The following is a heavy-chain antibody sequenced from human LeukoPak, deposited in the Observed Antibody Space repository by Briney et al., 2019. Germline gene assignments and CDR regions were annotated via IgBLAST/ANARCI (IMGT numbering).Heavy chain of an antibody. CDR3: ATLLQGPPTDAFDI. D-gene: IGHD1-26*01. Sequence: PSETLSLTCTVSGGSISSSSYYWGWIRQPPGKGLEWIGSIYYSGSTYYNPSLKSRVTISVDTSKNQFSLKLSSVTAADTAVYYCATLLQGPPTDAFDIWGQGTMVTVSS. V-gene: IGHV4-39*01. CDR1: GGSISSSSYY. CDR2: IYYSGST. J-gene: IGHJ3*02.